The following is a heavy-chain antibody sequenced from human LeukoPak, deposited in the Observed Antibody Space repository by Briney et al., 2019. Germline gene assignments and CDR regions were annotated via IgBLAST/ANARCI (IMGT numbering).Heavy chain of an antibody. V-gene: IGHV4-34*01. CDR3: ARVDSGDYSKHFDY. J-gene: IGHJ4*02. D-gene: IGHD4-17*01. CDR1: VESFSDYY. CDR2: INHRGRT. Sequence: PSETLSLTCAVYVESFSDYYWTWIRQPPGKGLEWIADINHRGRTNYNPSLKSRVTISVDTSQNQFSLKLSSVTAADTAVYYCARVDSGDYSKHFDYWGQGTLVTVSS.